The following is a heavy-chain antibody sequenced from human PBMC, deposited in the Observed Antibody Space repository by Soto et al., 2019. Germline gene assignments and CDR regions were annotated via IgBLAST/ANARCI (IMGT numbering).Heavy chain of an antibody. D-gene: IGHD7-27*01. CDR1: GGTFSSYT. Sequence: QVQLVQSGAEVKKPGSSVKVSCKASGGTFSSYTISWVRQAPGQGLEWMGRIIPILGIANYAQKFQGRVTITADKSTSTAYMELSSLRSEDTAVYYCAGVADAANGWFDPWGQGTLVTVSS. V-gene: IGHV1-69*02. CDR3: AGVADAANGWFDP. J-gene: IGHJ5*02. CDR2: IIPILGIA.